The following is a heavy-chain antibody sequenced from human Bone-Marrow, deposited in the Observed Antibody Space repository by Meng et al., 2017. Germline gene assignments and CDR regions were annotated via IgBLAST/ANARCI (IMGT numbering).Heavy chain of an antibody. V-gene: IGHV4-4*07. J-gene: IGHJ3*02. D-gene: IGHD3-10*01. CDR3: ARERYYYGSGSYIDAFDI. CDR2: IYTSGST. Sequence: GSLRLFCTVSGGSISSYYWSWIRQPAGKGLEWIGRIYTSGSTNYNPSLKSRVTMSVDTSKNQFSLKLSSVTAADTAVYYCARERYYYGSGSYIDAFDIWGQGTMVTVSS. CDR1: GGSISSYY.